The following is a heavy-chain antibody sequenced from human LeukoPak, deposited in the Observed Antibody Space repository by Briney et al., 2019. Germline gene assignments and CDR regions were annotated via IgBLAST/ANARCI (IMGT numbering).Heavy chain of an antibody. CDR2: INAGNGNT. D-gene: IGHD4-17*01. V-gene: IGHV1-3*01. Sequence: ASVKVSCKASGYTFTSYAMHWVRQAPGQRLEWMGWINAGNGNTKYSQKFQGRVTITRDTSASTAYMELSSLGSEDTAVYYCARVPTPTTVTTLRRGWFDPWGQGTLVTVSS. CDR1: GYTFTSYA. J-gene: IGHJ5*02. CDR3: ARVPTPTTVTTLRRGWFDP.